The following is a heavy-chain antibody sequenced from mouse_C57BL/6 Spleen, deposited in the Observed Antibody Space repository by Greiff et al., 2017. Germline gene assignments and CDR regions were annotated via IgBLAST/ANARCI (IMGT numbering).Heavy chain of an antibody. CDR1: GYTFTSYW. Sequence: QVQLQQPGAELVMPGASVKLSCKASGYTFTSYWMHWVKQRPGQGLEWIGEIDPSDSYTNYNQKFNGKSTLTVDKSSSTAYMQLSSLTSEDSAVYYCARMGGRGYFDYWGQGTTLTVSS. D-gene: IGHD6-1*01. CDR2: IDPSDSYT. CDR3: ARMGGRGYFDY. V-gene: IGHV1-69*01. J-gene: IGHJ2*01.